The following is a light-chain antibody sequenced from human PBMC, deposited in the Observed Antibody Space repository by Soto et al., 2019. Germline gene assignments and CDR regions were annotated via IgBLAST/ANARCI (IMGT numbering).Light chain of an antibody. CDR3: PQYGRSPRFT. CDR1: LSVSSSY. J-gene: IGKJ3*01. Sequence: EIGLTQSPATLSLSPGERATLSCRASLSVSSSYLAWYQQKPVQAPRLLIYGAHSRATGIPDRYSGSGSGTDFTLTISRLEPEDFAVYYCPQYGRSPRFTFGPGTKVDIK. V-gene: IGKV3-20*01. CDR2: GAH.